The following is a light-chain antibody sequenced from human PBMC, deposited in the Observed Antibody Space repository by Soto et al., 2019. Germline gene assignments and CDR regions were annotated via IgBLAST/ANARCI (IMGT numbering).Light chain of an antibody. J-gene: IGKJ5*01. CDR2: AAS. Sequence: EIVLTQSPGTLSLSPLERATLSFMASQSISRTYLAWYQQRPGQAPRLLIYAASSRATGIPDRFSGSGSGTDFSLTISRLEPEDFAVYYCQQYGSSPITFGQGTRLEI. CDR3: QQYGSSPIT. CDR1: QSISRTY. V-gene: IGKV3-20*01.